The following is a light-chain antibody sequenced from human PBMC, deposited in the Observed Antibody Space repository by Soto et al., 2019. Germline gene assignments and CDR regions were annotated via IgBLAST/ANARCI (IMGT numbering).Light chain of an antibody. CDR1: QGVNSY. J-gene: IGKJ4*01. V-gene: IGKV1-9*01. CDR3: QQYDSYLLT. CDR2: TAS. Sequence: DIQLTQSPSFLSASVGDRVTVTCRASQGVNSYLAWYQQKPGKAPQLLIYTASTLQSGVPSRFSGSGSGTEFTLTITSLQPEDFAAYYCQQYDSYLLTFGGGTKVEIK.